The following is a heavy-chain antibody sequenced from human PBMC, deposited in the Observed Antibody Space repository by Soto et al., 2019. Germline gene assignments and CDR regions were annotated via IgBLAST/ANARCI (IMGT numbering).Heavy chain of an antibody. Sequence: QVQLVESGGGVVQPGRSLRLSCAASGFTFSSYGMHWVRQAPGKGLEWVAVIWYDGSNKYYADSVKGRFTISRDNSKNTLYLQMNSLTAEDTAVYYCSRNYFDSSGYYPGSYYYYGMDVWGQGTTVTVSS. CDR2: IWYDGSNK. J-gene: IGHJ6*02. CDR3: SRNYFDSSGYYPGSYYYYGMDV. CDR1: GFTFSSYG. V-gene: IGHV3-33*01. D-gene: IGHD3-22*01.